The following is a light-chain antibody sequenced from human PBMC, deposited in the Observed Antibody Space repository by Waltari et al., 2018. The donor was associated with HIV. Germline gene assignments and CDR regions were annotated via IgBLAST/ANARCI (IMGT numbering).Light chain of an antibody. CDR1: TSDIGNNY. J-gene: IGLJ2*01. CDR2: QND. V-gene: IGLV1-47*01. Sequence: QSVLTQTPSASGTPGQRVTISCSGSTSDIGNNYVYWFQQFPGTPPKVLIYQNDQRPSGVSDRFSASKSGTSASLAISGLRTEDESDFYCAAWDDIRSGWIFGGGTKLTVL. CDR3: AAWDDIRSGWI.